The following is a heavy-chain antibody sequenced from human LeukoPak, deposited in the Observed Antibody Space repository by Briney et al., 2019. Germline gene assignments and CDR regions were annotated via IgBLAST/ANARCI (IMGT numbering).Heavy chain of an antibody. D-gene: IGHD3-3*01. Sequence: SETLSLTCTVSGYSISSGYYWGWIRQPPGKGLEWIGSIYHSGSTYYNPSLKSRVTISVDTSKNQFSLKLSSVTAADTAVYYCARGNEWPQYYYYYYYMDVWGKGTTVTISS. V-gene: IGHV4-38-2*02. J-gene: IGHJ6*03. CDR2: IYHSGST. CDR1: GYSISSGYY. CDR3: ARGNEWPQYYYYYYYMDV.